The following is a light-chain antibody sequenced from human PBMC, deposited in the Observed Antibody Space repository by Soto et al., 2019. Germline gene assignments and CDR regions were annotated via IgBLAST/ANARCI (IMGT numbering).Light chain of an antibody. CDR1: QGVSSY. V-gene: IGKV1-9*01. CDR2: AAS. Sequence: DIQLTQSPSFLSASVGDRVTITCRASQGVSSYLAWYQQEPGKAPKLLIYAASTLQSGVPSRFSGSGSGTEITLTISSLQPGDFATYYCQQLNSYPPAFGQGTKVEIK. J-gene: IGKJ1*01. CDR3: QQLNSYPPA.